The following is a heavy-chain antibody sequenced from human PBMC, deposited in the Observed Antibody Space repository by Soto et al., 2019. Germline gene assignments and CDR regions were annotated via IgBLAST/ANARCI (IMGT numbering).Heavy chain of an antibody. CDR1: GGSISSGGYY. J-gene: IGHJ4*02. CDR2: IYYSGST. CDR3: ARGVTMVRGVIHTPYFDY. D-gene: IGHD3-10*01. V-gene: IGHV4-31*03. Sequence: QVQLQESGPGLVKPSQTLSLTCTVSGGSISSGGYYWSWIRQHPGKGLEWIGYIYYSGSTYYNPSLKSRVTISVDTAKNQFSLKLSSVTAADTAVYYCARGVTMVRGVIHTPYFDYWGQGTMVTVSS.